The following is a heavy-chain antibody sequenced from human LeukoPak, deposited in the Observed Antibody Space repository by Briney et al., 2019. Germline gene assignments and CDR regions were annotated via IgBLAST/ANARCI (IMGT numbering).Heavy chain of an antibody. CDR3: ASTETPYYYDSNGFYPYYFDY. J-gene: IGHJ4*02. CDR2: ISYDGSNK. Sequence: GGSLRLSCAASGSSFSNYGMHWFRQAPGKGLEWVAVISYDGSNKYYPDSVKGRFTISRDNSKNTLYLQMNSLRAEDTAVYYCASTETPYYYDSNGFYPYYFDYWGQGTLVTVSS. D-gene: IGHD3-22*01. CDR1: GSSFSNYG. V-gene: IGHV3-30*03.